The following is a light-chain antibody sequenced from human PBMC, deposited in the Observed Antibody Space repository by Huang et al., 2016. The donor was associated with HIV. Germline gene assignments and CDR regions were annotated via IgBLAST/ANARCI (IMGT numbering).Light chain of an antibody. CDR3: QQYNDLLSLT. Sequence: EIVMTQSPATLSVSPGERATLSCRASQSISNNLARYQQKPGQAPRRLVYGASTRATGVPVRFSGSGSGTVFTLTISSLQFEDSAVYYCQQYNDLLSLTFGGGTKVGIK. J-gene: IGKJ4*01. CDR1: QSISNN. V-gene: IGKV3-15*01. CDR2: GAS.